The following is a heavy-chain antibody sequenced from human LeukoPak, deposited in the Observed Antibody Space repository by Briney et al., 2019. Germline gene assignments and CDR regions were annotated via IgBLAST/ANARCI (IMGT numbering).Heavy chain of an antibody. Sequence: SQTLSLTCTVSGGSISSGSYYWRWIRQPAGKALEWIGRIYTSGSTHYNPSSRSRVTIALVTSENQFSLKLSSVTAADTAVYYCARDEWGRSRSRLDYWGQGTLVTVSS. V-gene: IGHV4-61*02. CDR2: IYTSGST. D-gene: IGHD3-16*01. J-gene: IGHJ4*02. CDR3: ARDEWGRSRSRLDY. CDR1: GGSISSGSYY.